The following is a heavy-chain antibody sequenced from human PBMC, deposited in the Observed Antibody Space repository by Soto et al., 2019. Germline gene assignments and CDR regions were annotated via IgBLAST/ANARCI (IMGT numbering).Heavy chain of an antibody. D-gene: IGHD6-19*01. Sequence: GGSLRLSCAASGFTFSSYAMSWVRQAPGKGLEWVPAISGSGGSTYYADSVKGRFTISRDNSKNTLYLQMNSLRAEDTAVYYCAKLKISSGWLFDYWGQGTLVTVSS. CDR2: ISGSGGST. V-gene: IGHV3-23*01. CDR1: GFTFSSYA. CDR3: AKLKISSGWLFDY. J-gene: IGHJ4*02.